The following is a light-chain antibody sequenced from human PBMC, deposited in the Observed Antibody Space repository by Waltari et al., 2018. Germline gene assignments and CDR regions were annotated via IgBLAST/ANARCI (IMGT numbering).Light chain of an antibody. CDR1: TSNIGSYY. J-gene: IGLJ2*01. CDR3: ATWDNSLTEVV. V-gene: IGLV1-51*01. Sequence: QSVLTQPPSVSAAPGQKVTISCSGSTSNIGSYYVSWYHQLPGAAPKLLIYDKDKRPSGIPDRCSASKSGTSATLGITGLQTGDEADYYCATWDNSLTEVVFGGGTKLTVL. CDR2: DKD.